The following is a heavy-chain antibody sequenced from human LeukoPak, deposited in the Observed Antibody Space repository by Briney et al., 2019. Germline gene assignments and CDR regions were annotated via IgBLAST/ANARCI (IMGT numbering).Heavy chain of an antibody. J-gene: IGHJ5*02. CDR1: GYTFTGYY. V-gene: IGHV1-2*02. CDR3: ARHDRAETYYDILTGYYPNWFDP. D-gene: IGHD3-9*01. Sequence: ASVKVSCKASGYTFTGYYMHWVRQAPGQGLEWMGWINPNSGGTNYAQKFQGRVTMTRDTSISTAYMELSRLRSDDTAVYYCARHDRAETYYDILTGYYPNWFDPWGQGTLVTVSS. CDR2: INPNSGGT.